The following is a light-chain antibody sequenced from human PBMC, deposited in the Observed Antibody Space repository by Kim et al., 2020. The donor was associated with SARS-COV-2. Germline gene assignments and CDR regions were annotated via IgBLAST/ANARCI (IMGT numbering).Light chain of an antibody. CDR2: DAS. V-gene: IGKV1-13*02. Sequence: ASVGDRVTITCRASQGTSSALAWYQQKPGKAPKRLIYDASILESGVPSRFSGSGSGTDFTLTISSLQPEDFATYYCQQFNYLITFGQGTRLEIK. CDR1: QGTSSA. J-gene: IGKJ5*01. CDR3: QQFNYLIT.